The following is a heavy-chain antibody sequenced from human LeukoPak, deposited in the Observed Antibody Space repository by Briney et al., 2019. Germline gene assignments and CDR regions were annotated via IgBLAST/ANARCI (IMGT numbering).Heavy chain of an antibody. CDR1: GYTFTSYY. CDR3: ARGLVVPAAMKAFDI. CDR2: INPSGGST. D-gene: IGHD2-2*01. Sequence: ASVKVSCKASGYTFTSYYMYWVRQAPGQGLEWMGIINPSGGSTSYAQKFQGRVTMTRDTSTSTVYMELSSLRSEDTAVYYCARGLVVPAAMKAFDIWGQGTMVTVSS. V-gene: IGHV1-46*01. J-gene: IGHJ3*02.